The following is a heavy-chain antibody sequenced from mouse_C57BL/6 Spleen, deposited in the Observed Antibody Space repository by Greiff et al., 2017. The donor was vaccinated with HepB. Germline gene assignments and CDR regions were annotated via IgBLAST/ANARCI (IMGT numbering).Heavy chain of an antibody. V-gene: IGHV5-4*01. Sequence: EVQLVESGGGLVKPGGSLKLSCAASGFTFSSYAMSWVRQTPEKRLEWVATISDGGSYTYYPDNVKGRFTISRDNAKNNLYLQMSHLKSEDTAMYYCARGIYWGTGTTVTVSS. J-gene: IGHJ1*03. CDR2: ISDGGSYT. CDR3: ARGIY. CDR1: GFTFSSYA.